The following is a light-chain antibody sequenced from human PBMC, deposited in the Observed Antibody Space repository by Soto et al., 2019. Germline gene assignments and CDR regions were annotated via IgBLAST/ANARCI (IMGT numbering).Light chain of an antibody. CDR2: AAS. V-gene: IGKV3-20*01. CDR3: QQYGYPPTT. J-gene: IGKJ5*01. Sequence: EIVLTQSPGTLSLSPGERAALSCRSIQSVSSSHLAWYHHKPGQAPRLLIYAASSRATGSPDRFSGGGSGTDFTLTISRLEPEHFEVYYCQQYGYPPTTFGQGTRMEIK. CDR1: QSVSSSH.